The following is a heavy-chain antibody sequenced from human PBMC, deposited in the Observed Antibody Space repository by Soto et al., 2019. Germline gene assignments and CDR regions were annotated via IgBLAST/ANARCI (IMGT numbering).Heavy chain of an antibody. CDR2: IKPDGSDT. CDR3: ARDPGVDNWGSFDI. V-gene: IGHV3-7*05. D-gene: IGHD7-27*01. Sequence: PGGSLSLSCAASGFTFTNSWMTWVRQAPGKGLEWVANIKPDGSDTYYVDSLEGRFTISRDNAKNSLFLQMDSLRTEDTAVYFCARDPGVDNWGSFDIWGSGTLVTVSS. J-gene: IGHJ3*02. CDR1: GFTFTNSW.